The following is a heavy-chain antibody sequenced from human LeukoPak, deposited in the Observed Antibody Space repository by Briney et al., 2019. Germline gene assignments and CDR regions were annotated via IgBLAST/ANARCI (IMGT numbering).Heavy chain of an antibody. D-gene: IGHD6-19*01. Sequence: GGSLRLSCAASGFTFSSSAMSWVRQVPGKGLEWVAVISYDGSNKYYADSVKGRFTISRDNSKNTLYLQMNSLRAEDTAVYYCAREKQWPDYYFDYWGQGTLVTVSS. J-gene: IGHJ4*02. CDR3: AREKQWPDYYFDY. CDR1: GFTFSSSA. CDR2: ISYDGSNK. V-gene: IGHV3-30-3*01.